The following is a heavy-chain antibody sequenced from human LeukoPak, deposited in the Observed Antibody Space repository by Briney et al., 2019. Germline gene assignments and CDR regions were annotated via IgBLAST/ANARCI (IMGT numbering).Heavy chain of an antibody. CDR3: ARDPSNTSGFYAYLDS. V-gene: IGHV1-18*01. CDR1: GYTFTSHG. CDR2: ISAYNGDT. D-gene: IGHD6-19*01. J-gene: IGHJ4*02. Sequence: ASVKVSCKASGYTFTSHGINWVRQAPGQGLEWMGWISAYNGDTKYAQKTQGRVTMTTDASTSTAYMELRSLRSDDTAMYYCARDPSNTSGFYAYLDSWGQGTLVTVSS.